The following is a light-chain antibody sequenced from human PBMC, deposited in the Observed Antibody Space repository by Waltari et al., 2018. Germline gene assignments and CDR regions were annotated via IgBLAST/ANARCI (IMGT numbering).Light chain of an antibody. J-gene: IGLJ2*01. Sequence: SALTQPASVSGSPGQSTTISCSGPGSAVVGYANVSCYQQHPGKAPKVILYDVTNRPSGVSVRFSGSKSGNTASLTISGLQAEDEADYYCSSYTTTRVIFGGGTKVTVL. CDR3: SSYTTTRVI. CDR1: GSAVVGYAN. V-gene: IGLV2-14*03. CDR2: DVT.